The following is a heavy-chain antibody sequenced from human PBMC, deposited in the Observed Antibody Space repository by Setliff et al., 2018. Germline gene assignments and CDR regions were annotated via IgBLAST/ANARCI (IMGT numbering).Heavy chain of an antibody. CDR3: ARWGSGAFRH. CDR2: INPSGGST. CDR1: GYTFTSYY. J-gene: IGHJ4*02. Sequence: ASVKVSCKASGYTFTSYYMHWVRQAPGQGLEWMGIINPSGGSTSYAQKIQGRVTMTTDTSTSTAYMELRSLTSDDTAVYFCARWGSGAFRHWGQGTLVTVSS. D-gene: IGHD3-10*01. V-gene: IGHV1-46*01.